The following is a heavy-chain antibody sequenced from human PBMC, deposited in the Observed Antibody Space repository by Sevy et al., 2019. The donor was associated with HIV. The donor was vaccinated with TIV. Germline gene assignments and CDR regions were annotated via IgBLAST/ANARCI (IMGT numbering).Heavy chain of an antibody. CDR3: ARRYFDL. Sequence: GGSLRLSCVASGFTFDTYWMQWVRQAPGQGLEWVANIRQDGNEIYYADSVKGRFTISRDNAKESVYLQMSNLRVEDTAIYYCARRYFDLWGQGTLVTVSS. V-gene: IGHV3-7*01. CDR2: IRQDGNEI. CDR1: GFTFDTYW. J-gene: IGHJ4*02.